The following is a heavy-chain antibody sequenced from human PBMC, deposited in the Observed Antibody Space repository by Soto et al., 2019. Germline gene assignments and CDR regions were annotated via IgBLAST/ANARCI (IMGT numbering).Heavy chain of an antibody. V-gene: IGHV3-72*01. CDR2: VRNKPNSYST. CDR3: ARSGFSGSSDY. J-gene: IGHJ4*02. D-gene: IGHD1-26*01. CDR1: GFTFSDHY. Sequence: EVQLVESGGGLVQPGGSLRLSCAASGFTFSDHYMDWVRQAPGKGLEWIGRVRNKPNSYSTEYAASVKGRFTISRNDSKTSLYLQMNSLTTDDTALYYCARSGFSGSSDYWGQGTLVTVSS.